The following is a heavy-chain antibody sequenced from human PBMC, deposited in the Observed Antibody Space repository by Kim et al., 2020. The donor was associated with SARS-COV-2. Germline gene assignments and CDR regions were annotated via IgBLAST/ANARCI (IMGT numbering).Heavy chain of an antibody. V-gene: IGHV4-30-4*01. Sequence: TLSLTCTVSGGSISSGDYYWSWLRQPPGKGLEWIGYIYYSGSTYYNPSLKSRVTISVDTSKNQFSLKLSSVTAADTAVYYCARARATSITIFGVVIVHNFDYWGQGTLVTVSS. CDR2: IYYSGST. D-gene: IGHD3-3*01. J-gene: IGHJ4*02. CDR1: GGSISSGDYY. CDR3: ARARATSITIFGVVIVHNFDY.